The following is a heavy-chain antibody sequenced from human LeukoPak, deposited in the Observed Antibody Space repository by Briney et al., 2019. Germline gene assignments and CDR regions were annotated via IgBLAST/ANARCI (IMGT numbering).Heavy chain of an antibody. J-gene: IGHJ3*02. D-gene: IGHD2-2*01. CDR3: ARGKGTSTGRAFDI. CDR2: ISTSSSTI. V-gene: IGHV3-48*03. Sequence: PGEPLRLSCSASGFILTSYEMVWLRPPPGKGGEGVSYISTSSSTIYYADSVKGRFITSRDNAKDSLYLQRTSLTADDTAVYYCARGKGTSTGRAFDIWGQGTMVTVSS. CDR1: GFILTSYE.